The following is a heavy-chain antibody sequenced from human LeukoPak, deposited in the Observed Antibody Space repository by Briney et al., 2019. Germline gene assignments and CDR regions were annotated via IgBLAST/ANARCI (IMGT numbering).Heavy chain of an antibody. CDR3: TTLPYYYGSGSFVY. J-gene: IGHJ4*02. Sequence: GGSLRLSCATSAFIFNNAWMSWVRQAPGKGLEWVGRIKSKTDGGTTDYAAPVKGRFTISRDDSKNTLYLQMNSLKTEDTAVYYCTTLPYYYGSGSFVYWGQGTLVTVSS. V-gene: IGHV3-15*01. CDR2: IKSKTDGGTT. CDR1: AFIFNNAW. D-gene: IGHD3-10*01.